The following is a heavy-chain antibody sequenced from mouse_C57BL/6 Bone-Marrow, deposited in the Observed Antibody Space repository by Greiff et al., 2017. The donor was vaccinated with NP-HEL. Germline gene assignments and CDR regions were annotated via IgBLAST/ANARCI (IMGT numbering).Heavy chain of an antibody. D-gene: IGHD2-2*01. CDR3: ARGVTTAFDY. V-gene: IGHV1-50*01. CDR2: IDPSDSYT. Sequence: QVQLQQPGAELVKPGASVKLSCKASGYTFTSYWMQWVKQRPGQGLEWIGEIDPSDSYTNYNQKFKGKATLTVDTSSSPAYMQLSSLTSEDSAVYYCARGVTTAFDYWGQGTTLTVSS. CDR1: GYTFTSYW. J-gene: IGHJ2*01.